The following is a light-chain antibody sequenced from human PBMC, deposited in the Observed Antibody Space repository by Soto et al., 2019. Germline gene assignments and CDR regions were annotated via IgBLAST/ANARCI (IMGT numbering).Light chain of an antibody. CDR3: QQYNIYPLT. Sequence: DMQMTQSPSSVSASVGDSATIXXRASQGIRNSLAWYQQKPDKAPKSXIYGASSLQSGVPSRFSASGSGTDFTLTISSLQPEDFATYYCQQYNIYPLTFGGGTKVDIK. V-gene: IGKV1D-16*01. CDR2: GAS. J-gene: IGKJ4*01. CDR1: QGIRNS.